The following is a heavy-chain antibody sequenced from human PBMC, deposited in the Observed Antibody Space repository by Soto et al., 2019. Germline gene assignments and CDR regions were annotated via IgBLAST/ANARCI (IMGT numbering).Heavy chain of an antibody. D-gene: IGHD5-18*01. J-gene: IGHJ3*02. CDR1: GFTFSDYY. V-gene: IGHV3-11*04. CDR3: ASSVKAMADAFDI. CDR2: ISSSGSTI. Sequence: LRLSCAASGFTFSDYYMSWIRQAPGKGLEWVSYISSSGSTIYYADSVKGRFTISRDNARNSLYLQMNSLRAEDTAVYYCASSVKAMADAFDIWGQGTMVTVSS.